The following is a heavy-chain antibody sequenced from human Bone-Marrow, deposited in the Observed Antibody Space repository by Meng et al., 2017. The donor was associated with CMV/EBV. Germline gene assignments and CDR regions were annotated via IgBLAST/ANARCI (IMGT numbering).Heavy chain of an antibody. D-gene: IGHD3-3*01. CDR2: VSGSAGRT. J-gene: IGHJ4*02. CDR3: ARGTLRRSDS. V-gene: IGHV3-21*01. CDR1: GFTFSSYT. Sequence: GESLKISCAASGFTFSSYTMNWVRQAPGKGLEWVSAVSGSAGRTYYADSVKGRFSISRDNARKSLYLQMSSLRAEDTAVYYCARGTLRRSDSWGQETLVTVSS.